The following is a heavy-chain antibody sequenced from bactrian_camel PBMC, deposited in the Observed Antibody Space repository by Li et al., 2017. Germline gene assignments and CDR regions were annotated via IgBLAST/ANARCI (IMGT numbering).Heavy chain of an antibody. CDR1: ATTATSLC. CDR3: AADLLGPRFDPWTDLGGPPARCKNFDV. CDR2: IDSDGST. Sequence: HVQLVESGGGSVQPGGSLRLRCQASATTATSLCMGWYRQAPGKEREGVAAIDSDGSTSYADSVKGRFTISSDNGILYLQMNSLKPEDTAMYLCAADLLGPRFDPWTDLGGPPARCKNFDVWGQGTQVTVSS. V-gene: IGHV3S53*01. D-gene: IGHD7*01. J-gene: IGHJ4*01.